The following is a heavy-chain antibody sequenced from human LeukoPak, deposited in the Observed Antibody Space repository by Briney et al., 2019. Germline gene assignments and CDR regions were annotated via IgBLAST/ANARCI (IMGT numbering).Heavy chain of an antibody. J-gene: IGHJ4*02. CDR1: GGSISSYY. Sequence: SETLSLTCTVSGGSISSYYWSWIRQPAGKGLEWIGYIYYSGSTNYNPSLKSRVTISVDTSKNQFSLKLSSVTAADTAVYYCARRRALGAGAWDYWGQGTLVTVSS. D-gene: IGHD1-26*01. CDR3: ARRRALGAGAWDY. V-gene: IGHV4-59*08. CDR2: IYYSGST.